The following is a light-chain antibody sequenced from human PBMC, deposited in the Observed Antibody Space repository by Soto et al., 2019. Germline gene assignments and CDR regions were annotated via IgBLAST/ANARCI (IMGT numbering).Light chain of an antibody. Sequence: EIVLTQSPGTLSLSPGERATLSCRASQSITSHYLAWYQQKPGQAPRLLISGAHNRAPGIPDRFSGSESGTDFTLRISRLEPEDFAVYYCQQYGSSVTFGQGTKVDIK. V-gene: IGKV3-20*01. CDR2: GAH. CDR1: QSITSHY. J-gene: IGKJ1*01. CDR3: QQYGSSVT.